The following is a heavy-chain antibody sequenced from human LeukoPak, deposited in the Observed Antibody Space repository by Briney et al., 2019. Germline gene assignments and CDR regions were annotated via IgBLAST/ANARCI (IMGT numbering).Heavy chain of an antibody. CDR3: AKGYSSDWYGGAHFDY. J-gene: IGHJ4*02. D-gene: IGHD6-19*01. CDR2: ISGSGAST. CDR1: GFTFSNYG. V-gene: IGHV3-23*01. Sequence: GGTLRLSCAASGFTFSNYGMAWVRQAPGKGLEWVSGISGSGASTYYADSVMGQFTISRDNSKNTLYLQMNSLRAEDTTIYYCAKGYSSDWYGGAHFDYWGQGTLVTVSS.